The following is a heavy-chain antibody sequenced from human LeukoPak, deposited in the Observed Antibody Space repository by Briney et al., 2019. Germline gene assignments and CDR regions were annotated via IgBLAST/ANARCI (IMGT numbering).Heavy chain of an antibody. CDR1: GFTVSSYA. D-gene: IGHD3-10*01. J-gene: IGHJ4*02. Sequence: GGSLRLSCAAPGFTVSSYAMSWVRQAPGKGLEWISAISGNGGTKYYADSVKGRFTISRDNAKNTLYLQMNSLRAEDTAVYYCARGRLFEDYYGSGSPFDYWGQGTLVTVSS. V-gene: IGHV3-23*01. CDR2: ISGNGGTK. CDR3: ARGRLFEDYYGSGSPFDY.